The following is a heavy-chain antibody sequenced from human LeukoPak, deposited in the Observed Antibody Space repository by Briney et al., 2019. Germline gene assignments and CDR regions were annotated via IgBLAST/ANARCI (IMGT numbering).Heavy chain of an antibody. D-gene: IGHD2-21*02. CDR2: INYSGST. J-gene: IGHJ4*02. V-gene: IGHV4-31*03. CDR1: GGSISSGGYY. CDR3: ARCDGYYFDY. Sequence: SETLSLTCTVSGGSISSGGYYWSWIRQHPEKGLEWIGYINYSGSTYYNPSLKSRVTISVDTSTNQFSLKLTSVTAADTAVFYWARCDGYYFDYWGQGTLVTVSS.